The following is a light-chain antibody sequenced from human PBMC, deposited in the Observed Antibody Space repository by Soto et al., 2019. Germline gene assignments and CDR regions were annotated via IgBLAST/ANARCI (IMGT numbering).Light chain of an antibody. CDR1: QSISSY. CDR3: QQSYRTPT. J-gene: IGKJ1*01. Sequence: DIQMTQSPSSLSASVGDRVTITCRASQSISSYLTWYQHKPGKVLKVLVYAALSLHSGFRSRFSGRGSGTDYTLTISSLQPEDFATYYCQQSYRTPTFGQGTKV. CDR2: AAL. V-gene: IGKV1-39*01.